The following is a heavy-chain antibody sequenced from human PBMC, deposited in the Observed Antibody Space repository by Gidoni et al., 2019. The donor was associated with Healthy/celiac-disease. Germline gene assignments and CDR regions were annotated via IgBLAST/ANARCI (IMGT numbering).Heavy chain of an antibody. CDR3: ARDLSGGYSYGWDY. D-gene: IGHD5-18*01. J-gene: IGHJ4*02. CDR1: GFPSGSYS. V-gene: IGHV3-21*01. Sequence: ELQLVESGGGLVKPGGSLRLSCAASGFPSGSYSMNWVRQAPGKGLEWVSSISSSSSYIYYADSVKGRFTISRDNAKNSLYLQMNSLRAEDTAVYYCARDLSGGYSYGWDYWGQGTLVTVSS. CDR2: ISSSSSYI.